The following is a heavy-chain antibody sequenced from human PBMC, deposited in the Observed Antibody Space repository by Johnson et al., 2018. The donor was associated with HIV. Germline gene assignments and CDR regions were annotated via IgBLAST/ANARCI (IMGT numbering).Heavy chain of an antibody. CDR1: GFTFSSYA. CDR3: AKWRIIYAFDI. CDR2: ISSDGRNK. J-gene: IGHJ3*02. Sequence: QVQLVESGGGVVQPGRSLRLSCAASGFTFSSYAMSWVRQAPGKGLAWVAVISSDGRNKDYADPVKGRFTISRDNSKNTLYLQRNILRAEDTAVYYCAKWRIIYAFDIWGQGTMVTVSS. D-gene: IGHD3-16*01. V-gene: IGHV3-30*18.